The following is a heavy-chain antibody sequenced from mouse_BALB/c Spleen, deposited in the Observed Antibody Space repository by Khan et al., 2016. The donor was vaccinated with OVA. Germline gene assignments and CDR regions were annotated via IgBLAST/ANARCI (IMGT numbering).Heavy chain of an antibody. CDR3: ARSRGNFLLDY. CDR2: INTYTGEP. Sequence: QIQLVQSGAELKKPGETVKISCKASGYTFTNYGLNWMNQAPGKGLKWMGWINTYTGEPVYADDFKGRFVFSLETSASTAYLQINNLKNEDMATYFCARSRGNFLLDYWGQGTTLTVSS. J-gene: IGHJ2*01. CDR1: GYTFTNYG. D-gene: IGHD2-1*01. V-gene: IGHV9-1*02.